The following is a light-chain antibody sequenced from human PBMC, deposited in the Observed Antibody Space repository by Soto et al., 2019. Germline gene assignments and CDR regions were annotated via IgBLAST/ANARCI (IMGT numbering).Light chain of an antibody. Sequence: EIVLTQSPGTLSLSPGERGTLSCRASQSVSSSYLAWYQQKPGQAPRLLIYGASSRATGIPDRFSGSGSGTDFTLTISRLEPEDFAMYYCQQYGSSPLTFGGGTKVEIK. J-gene: IGKJ4*01. CDR2: GAS. CDR1: QSVSSSY. V-gene: IGKV3-20*01. CDR3: QQYGSSPLT.